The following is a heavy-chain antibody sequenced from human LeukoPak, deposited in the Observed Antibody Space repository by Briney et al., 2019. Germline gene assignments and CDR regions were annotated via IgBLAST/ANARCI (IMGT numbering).Heavy chain of an antibody. D-gene: IGHD3-10*02. CDR2: ISSSSSNI. Sequence: GGSLRLSCAASGFTFSSYSMNWVRQAPGKGLEWVSSISSSSSNIYYADSVKGRFTISRDNTKNSLYLQMNSLRAEDTAVYYCAREATPYCVCPCGEGRLVSVSS. J-gene: IGHJ5*02. V-gene: IGHV3-21*01. CDR3: AREATPYCVCP. CDR1: GFTFSSYS.